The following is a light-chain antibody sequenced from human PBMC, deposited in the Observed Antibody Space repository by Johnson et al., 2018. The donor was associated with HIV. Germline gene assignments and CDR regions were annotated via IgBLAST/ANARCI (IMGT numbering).Light chain of an antibody. CDR2: ENN. J-gene: IGLJ1*01. CDR1: SSNIGKNY. Sequence: QSVLTQPPSVSAAPGQMVSISCSGSSSNIGKNYVSWYQQFPGTAPKLLIHENNKRPSGIPDRFSGSKSCTSATLGITGLQTGDEAEYYCGTWGSSLSAGRVFGAGTKVTVL. V-gene: IGLV1-51*02. CDR3: GTWGSSLSAGRV.